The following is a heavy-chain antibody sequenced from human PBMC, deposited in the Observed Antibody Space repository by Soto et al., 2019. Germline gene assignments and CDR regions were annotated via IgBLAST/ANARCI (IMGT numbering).Heavy chain of an antibody. J-gene: IGHJ3*02. D-gene: IGHD3-22*01. V-gene: IGHV1-3*01. Sequence: KFQGRVTITRDTSASTAYMELSSLRSEDTAVYYCARVGTVNYDSSGPDFRDAFDIWGQGTMVTVSS. CDR3: ARVGTVNYDSSGPDFRDAFDI.